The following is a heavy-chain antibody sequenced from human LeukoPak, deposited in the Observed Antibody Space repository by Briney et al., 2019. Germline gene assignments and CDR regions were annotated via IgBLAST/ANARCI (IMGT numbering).Heavy chain of an antibody. CDR1: GGTFSSYA. J-gene: IGHJ3*02. V-gene: IGHV1-69*04. D-gene: IGHD3/OR15-3a*01. CDR3: ARVVDFWTGSHDAFDI. Sequence: SVKVSCKASGGTFSSYAISWVRQAPGQGLEWMGRISPILGITNYAQKFQGRLTITADESTNTAYMELSSLRSEDTAVYYCARVVDFWTGSHDAFDIWGQGTPVTVSS. CDR2: ISPILGIT.